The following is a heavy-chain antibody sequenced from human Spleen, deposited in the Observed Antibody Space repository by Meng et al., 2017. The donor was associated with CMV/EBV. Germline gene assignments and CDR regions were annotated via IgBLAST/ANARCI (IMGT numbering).Heavy chain of an antibody. CDR2: IWYDGSNK. CDR1: GLTFSSYG. J-gene: IGHJ6*02. Sequence: GESLKISCAASGLTFSSYGMHWVRQAPGKGLEWVAVIWYDGSNKYYADSVKGRFTISRDNSKNTLFLQMNSVRAEDTAVYYCAKDSSSSYFHYYYGMDVWGQGTLVTVSS. CDR3: AKDSSSSYFHYYYGMDV. D-gene: IGHD6-13*01. V-gene: IGHV3-33*06.